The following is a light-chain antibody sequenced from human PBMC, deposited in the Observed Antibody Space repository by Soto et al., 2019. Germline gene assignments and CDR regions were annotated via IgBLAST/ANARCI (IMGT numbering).Light chain of an antibody. J-gene: IGKJ5*01. CDR3: MQALQSLT. V-gene: IGKV2-28*01. CDR2: LGS. CDR1: QSLLYNNTFNY. Sequence: EIVMTQSPLTLPVTPGEPASMSCRFSQSLLYNNTFNYLDWYLQKPGQSPLLLIYLGSNRASGVPDRFSGSGSGTDFSLKISRVEAEDVGTYYCMQALQSLTFGQGTRLEIK.